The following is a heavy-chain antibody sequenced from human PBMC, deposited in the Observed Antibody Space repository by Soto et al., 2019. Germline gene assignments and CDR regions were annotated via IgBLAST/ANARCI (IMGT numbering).Heavy chain of an antibody. CDR2: INHSGST. Sequence: KPSETLSLTCAVYGGSFSGYYWSWIRQPPGKGLEWIGEINHSGSTNYNPSLKSRVTISVDTSKNQFSLKLSSVTAADTAVYYCARGPGYYGSGSYYKDYWGQGTLVTVSS. CDR3: ARGPGYYGSGSYYKDY. CDR1: GGSFSGYY. D-gene: IGHD3-10*01. J-gene: IGHJ4*02. V-gene: IGHV4-34*01.